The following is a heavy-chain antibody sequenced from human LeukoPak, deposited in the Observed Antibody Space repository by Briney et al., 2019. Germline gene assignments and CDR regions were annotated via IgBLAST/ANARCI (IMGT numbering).Heavy chain of an antibody. V-gene: IGHV3-23*01. CDR2: VSDDGDKT. CDR3: AGRTYYFDY. D-gene: IGHD3-16*01. J-gene: IGHJ4*02. CDR1: GFNFRNHG. Sequence: PGGSLRLSCVASGFNFRNHGMNWVRQAPGKGLEWVAAVSDDGDKTYYGDSVKGRFTVSRDNSKNTLYLQMSSLRAEDTAVYYCAGRTYYFDYWGQGTLVTVSS.